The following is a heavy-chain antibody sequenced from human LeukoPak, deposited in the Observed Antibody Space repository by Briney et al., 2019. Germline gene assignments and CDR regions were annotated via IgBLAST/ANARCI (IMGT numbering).Heavy chain of an antibody. Sequence: GASVKVSCKASGGTFGSYAISWVRQAPGQGLEWMGRIIPILGIANYAQKFQGRVTITADKSTSTAYMELSSLRSEDTAVYYCARDALYIPIAAQKNWFDPWGQGTLVTVSS. CDR1: GGTFGSYA. D-gene: IGHD6-6*01. CDR3: ARDALYIPIAAQKNWFDP. V-gene: IGHV1-69*04. CDR2: IIPILGIA. J-gene: IGHJ5*02.